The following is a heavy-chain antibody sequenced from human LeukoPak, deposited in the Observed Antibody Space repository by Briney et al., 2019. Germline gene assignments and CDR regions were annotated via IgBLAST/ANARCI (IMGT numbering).Heavy chain of an antibody. D-gene: IGHD5-18*01. Sequence: GGSLRLSCAASGFTFSSYSMHWVRQAPGKGLEWVSSISSSSSYIYYADSVKGRFTISRDNAKNSLYLQMNSLRAEDTAVYYCARVGRPTDTAMDDFDYWGQGTLVTVSS. CDR1: GFTFSSYS. V-gene: IGHV3-21*01. CDR3: ARVGRPTDTAMDDFDY. J-gene: IGHJ4*02. CDR2: ISSSSSYI.